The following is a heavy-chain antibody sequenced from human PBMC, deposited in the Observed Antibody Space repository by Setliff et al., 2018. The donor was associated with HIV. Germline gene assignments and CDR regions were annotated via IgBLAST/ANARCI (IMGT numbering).Heavy chain of an antibody. D-gene: IGHD3-16*01. V-gene: IGHV3-23*01. J-gene: IGHJ3*02. CDR1: GFTFSSYA. CDR3: AKSGRGIRHDAFDI. Sequence: GSLRLSCAASGFTFSSYAMSWVRQDPGKGLEWVSAISGSGGSTYYADSVKGRFTISRGNSKNTLYLQMNSLRAEDTAVYSCAKSGRGIRHDAFDIWGQGTMVTVSS. CDR2: ISGSGGST.